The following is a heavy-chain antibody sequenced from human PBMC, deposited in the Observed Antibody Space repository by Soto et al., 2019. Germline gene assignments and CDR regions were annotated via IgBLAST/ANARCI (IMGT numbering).Heavy chain of an antibody. J-gene: IGHJ4*02. V-gene: IGHV1-3*01. Sequence: ASVKVSCKASGYIFTSCAMHWVRQAPGHRLEWMGWISANNDNSISSWKFQGRVSLTTNGSISTTFMELTNLRSDDTAVYYCATTVIIPDLVDSWGQGTQVTVSS. CDR1: GYIFTSCA. D-gene: IGHD4-17*01. CDR2: ISANNDNS. CDR3: ATTVIIPDLVDS.